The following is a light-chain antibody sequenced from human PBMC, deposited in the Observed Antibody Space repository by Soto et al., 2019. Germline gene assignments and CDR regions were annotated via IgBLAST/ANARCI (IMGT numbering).Light chain of an antibody. CDR2: STD. CDR1: TGEVTTGYY. V-gene: IGLV7-43*01. J-gene: IGLJ2*01. CDR3: LLYSGGTWI. Sequence: QAVVTQEPSLTVSPGETVSLTCASNTGEVTTGYYPSWFQQKPGQSPRSLIYSTDNKHSWTPARFSGSLLGGKAALTLSXXXXXXXAEYFCLLYSGGTWIFGGGTKLTVL.